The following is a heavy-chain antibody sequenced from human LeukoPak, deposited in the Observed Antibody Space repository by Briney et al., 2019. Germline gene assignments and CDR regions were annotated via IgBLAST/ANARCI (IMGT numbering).Heavy chain of an antibody. CDR3: ARSSSKYYFDY. J-gene: IGHJ4*02. CDR1: GFNVSDSD. V-gene: IGHV3-30*02. CDR2: TRSNGGNK. D-gene: IGHD6-6*01. Sequence: GGSLRLSCAASGFNVSDSDMHWVRQAPGKGLEWVAFTRSNGGNKYYGDSGKGRFTISRDNAKNTLYLQMNSLRAEDTAVYYCARSSSKYYFDYWGQGTLVTVSS.